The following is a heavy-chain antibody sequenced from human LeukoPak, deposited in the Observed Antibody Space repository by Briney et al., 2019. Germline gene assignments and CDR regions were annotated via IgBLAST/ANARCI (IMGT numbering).Heavy chain of an antibody. V-gene: IGHV3-53*01. CDR1: GFTVSYNY. CDR2: IYRGGDT. CDR3: AKGNFGSGTLYIGDAFDI. J-gene: IGHJ3*02. D-gene: IGHD3-10*01. Sequence: GGSLRLSCAASGFTVSYNYMSWVRQTPGKGLEWVSSIYRGGDTYYTDSAKGRFTISRDNSDNTLYLQMNSLRPEDTALYYCAKGNFGSGTLYIGDAFDIWGQGTMVTVSS.